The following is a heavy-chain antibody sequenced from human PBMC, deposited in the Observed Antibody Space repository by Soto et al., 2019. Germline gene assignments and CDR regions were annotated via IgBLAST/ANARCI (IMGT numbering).Heavy chain of an antibody. CDR2: ISSSSSYI. J-gene: IGHJ4*02. CDR3: AQPPYFSGGSCPFDY. Sequence: EVQLVESGGGLVKPGGSLRLSCAASGFTFSSYSMNWVRQAPGKGLEWVSSISSSSSYIYYADSVKGRFTISRDNAKTSLYLQMNGRGAEDTVGNYGAQPPYFSGGSCPFDYWAREPWSPSPQ. D-gene: IGHD2-15*01. V-gene: IGHV3-21*06. CDR1: GFTFSSYS.